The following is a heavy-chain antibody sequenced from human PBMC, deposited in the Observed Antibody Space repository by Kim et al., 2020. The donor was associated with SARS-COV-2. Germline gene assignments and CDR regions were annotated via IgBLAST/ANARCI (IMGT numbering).Heavy chain of an antibody. Sequence: GGSLRLSCAASGFTFSSYVMSWVRQAPGKGLEWVSTISGSGGSIYYADSVKGRFTISRDNSKNTLYLQMNSLRAEDTAVYYCAKDISRSVYYSYYGMDVWGQGTTVTVSS. CDR3: AKDISRSVYYSYYGMDV. CDR2: ISGSGGSI. V-gene: IGHV3-23*01. CDR1: GFTFSSYV. J-gene: IGHJ6*02.